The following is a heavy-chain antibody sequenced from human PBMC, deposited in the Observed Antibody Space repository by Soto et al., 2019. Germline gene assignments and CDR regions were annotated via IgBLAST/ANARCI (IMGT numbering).Heavy chain of an antibody. CDR3: ASFHHDYQYFFDP. D-gene: IGHD3-16*01. V-gene: IGHV4-59*01. CDR2: IYYSGST. J-gene: IGHJ5*02. Sequence: SATLSLTCTVSGGSISRYHWSWIRQPPGKGLEWIGHIYYSGSTYYNPSLRSRVAISVDKSKNQFSLKVSSVNAADTAVYYCASFHHDYQYFFDPWGNGTMVTVS. CDR1: GGSISRYH.